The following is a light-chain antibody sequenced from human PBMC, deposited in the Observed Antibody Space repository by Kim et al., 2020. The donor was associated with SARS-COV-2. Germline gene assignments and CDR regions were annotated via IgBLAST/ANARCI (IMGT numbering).Light chain of an antibody. CDR2: TNS. CDR3: AAWDDSLNGLV. Sequence: GRRVTISCSGSGSNIGSNAVNGYQQLPGRAPKLLIYTNSQRPSGVPDRFSGSKSGTSASLAISGLQSEDETDYYCAAWDDSLNGLVFGGGTKLTVL. V-gene: IGLV1-44*01. CDR1: GSNIGSNA. J-gene: IGLJ3*02.